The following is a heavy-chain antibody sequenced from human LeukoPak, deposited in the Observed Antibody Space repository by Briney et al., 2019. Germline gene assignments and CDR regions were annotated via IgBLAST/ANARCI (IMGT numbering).Heavy chain of an antibody. CDR1: GYSISSGYY. Sequence: SETLSLACTVSGYSISSGYYWGWIRQPPGKGLEWLGSIYHSGSTYYNPSLKSRVTISVDTSKNQFSLKLSSVTAADTAVYYCARTDYYYASSGYYPYYFDYWGQGTLVTVSS. V-gene: IGHV4-38-2*02. J-gene: IGHJ4*02. D-gene: IGHD3-22*01. CDR3: ARTDYYYASSGYYPYYFDY. CDR2: IYHSGST.